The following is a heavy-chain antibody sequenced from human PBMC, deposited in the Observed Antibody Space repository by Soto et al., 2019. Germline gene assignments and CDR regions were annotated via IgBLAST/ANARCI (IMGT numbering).Heavy chain of an antibody. J-gene: IGHJ6*02. CDR2: IITIFDTA. D-gene: IGHD3-3*01. V-gene: IGHV1-69*01. Sequence: QVQLVQSGPEMKKPGSSVTVSGKASGGTFSSYVISWVRQAPGHGLEWMGGIITIFDTAKYEEKFQGRVTITADESTSTVYMELSRVSPEDTALYFCAQAVADYGFWGGLSSTSIRAYGMDVWGQGTPVTVSS. CDR3: AQAVADYGFWGGLSSTSIRAYGMDV. CDR1: GGTFSSYV.